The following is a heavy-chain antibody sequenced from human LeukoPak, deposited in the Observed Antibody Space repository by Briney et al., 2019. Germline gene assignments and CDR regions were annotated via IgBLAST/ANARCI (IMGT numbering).Heavy chain of an antibody. D-gene: IGHD1-1*01. CDR2: IYYSGNT. J-gene: IGHJ4*02. CDR3: ARHENRNDGFDY. CDR1: GGSISRSSYY. Sequence: SETLSLTCIVSGGSISRSSYYWGWIRQPPGKGLVWIGSIYYSGNTYYNPSLKSRVTISVDRSKNQFSLKLSSVTAADTAVYYCARHENRNDGFDYWGQGTLVTVSS. V-gene: IGHV4-39*01.